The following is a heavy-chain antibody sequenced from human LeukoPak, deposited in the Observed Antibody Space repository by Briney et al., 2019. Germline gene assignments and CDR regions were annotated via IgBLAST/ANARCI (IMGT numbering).Heavy chain of an antibody. CDR3: ARMDHTPIVGVAFDY. V-gene: IGHV3-66*01. CDR2: IYSGGST. D-gene: IGHD1-26*01. J-gene: IGHJ4*02. Sequence: GGSLRLSCAASGFTVSSNYMSWVRQAPGKGLEWVSVIYSGGSTYYADSVKGRFTISRDNAKNSLYLQMNSLRAEDTAVYYCARMDHTPIVGVAFDYWGQGTLVTVSS. CDR1: GFTVSSNY.